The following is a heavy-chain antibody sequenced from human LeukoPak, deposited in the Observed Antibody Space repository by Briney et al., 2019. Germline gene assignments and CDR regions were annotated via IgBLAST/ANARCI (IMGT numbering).Heavy chain of an antibody. CDR1: GGSISSSNW. CDR3: ARHEYYYGSGGWFDP. D-gene: IGHD3-10*01. V-gene: IGHV4-59*08. CDR2: IYYSGST. Sequence: SETLSLTCAVSGGSISSSNWRSWIRQPPGKGLEWIGYIYYSGSTNYNPSLKSRVTISVDTSKNQFSLKLSSVTAADTAVYYCARHEYYYGSGGWFDPWGQGTLVTVSS. J-gene: IGHJ5*02.